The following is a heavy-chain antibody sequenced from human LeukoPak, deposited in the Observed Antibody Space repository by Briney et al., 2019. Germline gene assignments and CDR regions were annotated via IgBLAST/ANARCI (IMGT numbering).Heavy chain of an antibody. CDR2: IYYSGST. V-gene: IGHV4-59*01. D-gene: IGHD3-22*01. Sequence: PSETLSLTCTVSGGSISSYYWSWIRQPPGKGLEWIGYIYYSGSTNYNPSLKSRVTISVDTSKNQFSLRLSSVTAADTAVYYRARVTGYMIEDYFDYWGQGTLVTVFS. J-gene: IGHJ4*02. CDR3: ARVTGYMIEDYFDY. CDR1: GGSISSYY.